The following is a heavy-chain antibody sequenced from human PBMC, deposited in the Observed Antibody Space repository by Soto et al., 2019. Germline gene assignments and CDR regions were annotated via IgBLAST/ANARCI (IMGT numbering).Heavy chain of an antibody. V-gene: IGHV3-21*01. J-gene: IGHJ1*01. CDR1: GFTFSSYS. Sequence: EVQLVESGGGLVKPGGSLRLSCEASGFTFSSYSMNWVRQAPGKGLEWVSSISSSSSYIYYADSVKGRFTISRDNAKNSLYLQMNSLRAEDTAVYYCARTPSYSSVYFHHWGQGTLVTVSS. CDR2: ISSSSSYI. CDR3: ARTPSYSSVYFHH. D-gene: IGHD6-19*01.